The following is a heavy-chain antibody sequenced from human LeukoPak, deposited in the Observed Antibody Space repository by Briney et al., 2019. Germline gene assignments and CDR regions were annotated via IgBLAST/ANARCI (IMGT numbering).Heavy chain of an antibody. CDR1: GGSISSGSYY. Sequence: SETLSLTCTVSGGSISSGSYYWSWIRQPAGKGLEWIGRIYTSGSTNYNPSLKSRVTISVDTSKNQFSLKLSSVTAADTAVYYCARAGGYCSSTSCWMRDYYYMDVWGKGTTVTVSS. CDR3: ARAGGYCSSTSCWMRDYYYMDV. D-gene: IGHD2-2*01. V-gene: IGHV4-61*02. J-gene: IGHJ6*03. CDR2: IYTSGST.